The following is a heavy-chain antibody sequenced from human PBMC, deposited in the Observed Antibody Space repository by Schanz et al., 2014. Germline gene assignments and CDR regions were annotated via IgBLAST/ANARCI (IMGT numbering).Heavy chain of an antibody. CDR2: ISPYNGNT. J-gene: IGHJ2*01. CDR3: ARAGQDFEYSSLSPIWYFDL. CDR1: GYTFTSYG. D-gene: IGHD6-6*01. V-gene: IGHV1-18*01. Sequence: QVQLVQSGAEVKKPGASVKVSCKASGYTFTSYGISWVRQAPGQGLEWMGWISPYNGNTNYAQKLQGRVTMTADTSTSTAYMDLRSLRSDDTAVYYCARAGQDFEYSSLSPIWYFDLWGRGTLVTVSS.